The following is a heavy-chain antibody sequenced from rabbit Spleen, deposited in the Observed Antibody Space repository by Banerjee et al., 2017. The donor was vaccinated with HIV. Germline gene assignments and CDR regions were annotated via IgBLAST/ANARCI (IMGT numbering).Heavy chain of an antibody. CDR3: ARGSATMTMVITGYYLSL. V-gene: IGHV1S45*01. CDR2: IYGGVSDST. Sequence: QEQLVESGGGLVQPGGSLKLSCTASGFSFSNKAVMCWVRQAPGKGLECIACIYGGVSDSTWYANWAKGRFTISKTSSTTVTLQMTSLTAADTATYFCARGSATMTMVITGYYLSLWGPGTLVTVS. J-gene: IGHJ4*01. D-gene: IGHD2-1*01. CDR1: GFSFSNKAV.